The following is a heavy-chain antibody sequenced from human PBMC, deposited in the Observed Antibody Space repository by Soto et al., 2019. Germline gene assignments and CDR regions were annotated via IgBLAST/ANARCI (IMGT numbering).Heavy chain of an antibody. CDR1: GFTFSSYS. J-gene: IGHJ3*02. D-gene: IGHD6-13*01. CDR3: ARDLPPPQQLRVLPAFDI. CDR2: ISSSSSYI. Sequence: EVQLVESGGGLVKPGGSLRLSCAASGFTFSSYSMNWVRQAPGKVLEWVSSISSSSSYIYYADSVKGRFTISRDNAKNSLYLQMNSLRAEDTAVYYCARDLPPPQQLRVLPAFDIWGQGTMVTVSS. V-gene: IGHV3-21*01.